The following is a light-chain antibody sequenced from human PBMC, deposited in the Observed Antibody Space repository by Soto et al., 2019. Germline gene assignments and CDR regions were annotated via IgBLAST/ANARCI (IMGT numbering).Light chain of an antibody. V-gene: IGKV3-20*01. CDR2: GAS. CDR1: QSVSSSY. CDR3: QQYGSSPIT. J-gene: IGKJ3*01. Sequence: IVLTQSPGTLSWSPGERATLSCRGSQSVSSSYLAWYQQKPGQAPRLLIYGASSRATGIPDRFSGSGSGTDFTLTISRLEPEDFAVYYCQQYGSSPITFGPGTKVDIK.